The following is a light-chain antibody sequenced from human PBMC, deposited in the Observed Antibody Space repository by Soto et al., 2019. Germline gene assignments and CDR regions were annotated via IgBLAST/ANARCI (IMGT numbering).Light chain of an antibody. CDR1: QSIASN. Sequence: IVMTQSPATLSVSPGARATLSCRASQSIASNLAWYQQKPGQAPRLLIYGASTRATTIPARFSGSGSGTEFTRTISSLQSEDFAVYYCQQYNNDWPTFGQGTKVEIK. J-gene: IGKJ1*01. CDR3: QQYNNDWPT. CDR2: GAS. V-gene: IGKV3-15*01.